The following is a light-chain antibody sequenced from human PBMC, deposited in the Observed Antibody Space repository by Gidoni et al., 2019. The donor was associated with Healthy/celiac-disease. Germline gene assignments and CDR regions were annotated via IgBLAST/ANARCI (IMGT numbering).Light chain of an antibody. Sequence: EIVLTQSPGTLSLSPGERATLSCRASQSVSSSYLAWYQQKPGQAPRLLIYGASSRATGIPDRFSGSGSGTDFTLTISRLEPEDFAVYYCQQYGSSPRGITFXQGTRLEIK. CDR1: QSVSSSY. CDR2: GAS. CDR3: QQYGSSPRGIT. V-gene: IGKV3-20*01. J-gene: IGKJ5*01.